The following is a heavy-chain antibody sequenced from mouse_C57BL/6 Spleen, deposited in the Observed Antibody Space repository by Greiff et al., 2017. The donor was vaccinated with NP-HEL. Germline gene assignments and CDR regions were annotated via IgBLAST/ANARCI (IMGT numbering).Heavy chain of an antibody. CDR1: GYTFTDYE. Sequence: VKLMESGAELVRPGASVTLSCKASGYTFTDYEMHWVKQTPVHGLEWIGAIDPETGGTAYNQKFKGKAILTADKSSSTAYMELRSLTSEDSAVYYCTRTPGNWAAWFAYWGQGTLVTVSA. D-gene: IGHD4-1*01. CDR2: IDPETGGT. J-gene: IGHJ3*01. CDR3: TRTPGNWAAWFAY. V-gene: IGHV1-15*01.